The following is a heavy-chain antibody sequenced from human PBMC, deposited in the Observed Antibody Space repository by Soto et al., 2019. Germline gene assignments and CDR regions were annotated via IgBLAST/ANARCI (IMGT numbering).Heavy chain of an antibody. Sequence: GGSLRLSCAASGFTFSSYSMNWVRQAPGKGLEWVSSISSSSSYIYYADSVKGRFTISRDNAKNSLYLQMNSLRAEDTAVYYCARDYGDYNYYGMDVWGQGTTVTVSS. V-gene: IGHV3-21*01. J-gene: IGHJ6*02. CDR3: ARDYGDYNYYGMDV. CDR2: ISSSSSYI. CDR1: GFTFSSYS. D-gene: IGHD4-17*01.